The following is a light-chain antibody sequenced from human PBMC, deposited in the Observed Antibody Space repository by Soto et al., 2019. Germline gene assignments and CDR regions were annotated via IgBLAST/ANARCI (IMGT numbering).Light chain of an antibody. CDR2: LNSDGSH. CDR3: QTWGAGIHWV. V-gene: IGLV4-69*01. CDR1: SGHSSYA. J-gene: IGLJ3*02. Sequence: QLVLTQSPSASASLGASVKLTCTLSSGHSSYAIAWHQQQPEKGPRYLMKLNSDGSHSKGDGIPDRFSGSSSGAERYLTISSLQSEDEADYYWQTWGAGIHWVFGGGTKRTVL.